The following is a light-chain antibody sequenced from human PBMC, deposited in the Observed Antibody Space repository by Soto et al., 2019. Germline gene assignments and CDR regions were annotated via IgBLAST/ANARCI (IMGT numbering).Light chain of an antibody. J-gene: IGKJ4*01. CDR2: DAS. CDR1: QSVSTY. V-gene: IGKV3-11*01. CDR3: QQRSNWPRVT. Sequence: EIVLTQSPATLSLSPGERATLSCRASQSVSTYLAWYQQKPGQAPRLLIYDASNRATGIPVRFSGSGSGTDFTLTISSLEPEDFAVYYCQQRSNWPRVTFGGGTKVEIK.